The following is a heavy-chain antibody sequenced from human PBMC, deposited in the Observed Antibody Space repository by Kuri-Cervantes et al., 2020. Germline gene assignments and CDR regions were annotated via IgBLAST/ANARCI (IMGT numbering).Heavy chain of an antibody. CDR2: ISYDGSNK. J-gene: IGHJ3*02. CDR3: ARGTSGAFDI. CDR1: GFTFSSYA. Sequence: GGSLRLSCAASGFTFSSYAMHWVRQAPVKGLEWVAVISYDGSNKYYADSVKGRFTISRDNSKNTLYLQMNSLRAEDTAVYYCARGTSGAFDIWGQGTMVTVSS. V-gene: IGHV3-30*01.